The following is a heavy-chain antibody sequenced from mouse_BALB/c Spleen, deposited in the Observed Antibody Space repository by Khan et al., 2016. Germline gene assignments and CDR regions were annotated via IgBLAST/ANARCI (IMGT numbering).Heavy chain of an antibody. D-gene: IGHD1-2*01. V-gene: IGHV3-2*02. Sequence: EVQLQESGPGLVKPSQSLSLTCTVTGYSITSDYAWNWIRQFPGNKLEWMGYIGYSGGTSYNPSLKSRISITRDSSKNQFFLHLSSVTTEDTATYYCALLRRPYWGQGTLVTVSA. CDR1: GYSITSDYA. CDR3: ALLRRPY. CDR2: IGYSGGT. J-gene: IGHJ3*01.